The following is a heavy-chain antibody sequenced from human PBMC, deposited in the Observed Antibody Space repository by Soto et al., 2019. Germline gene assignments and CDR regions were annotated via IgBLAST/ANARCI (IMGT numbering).Heavy chain of an antibody. V-gene: IGHV1-8*01. D-gene: IGHD5-18*01. J-gene: IGHJ6*03. Sequence: ASVKVSCKASGYTFTIYDINWVLQATGQGLEWMGWMNPNSGNTGYAQKFQGRVTMTRNTSISTAYMELSSLRSEDTAVYYCARARRERGYSEGYNKRYYYYMDVWGKAATVIVSS. CDR3: ARARRERGYSEGYNKRYYYYMDV. CDR1: GYTFTIYD. CDR2: MNPNSGNT.